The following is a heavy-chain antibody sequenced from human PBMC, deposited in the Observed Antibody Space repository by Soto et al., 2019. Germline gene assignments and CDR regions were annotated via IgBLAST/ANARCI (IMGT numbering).Heavy chain of an antibody. CDR2: IYWDNDR. CDR3: GHRRGGHDWNDGDFDY. V-gene: IGHV2-5*02. Sequence: QITLKESGSPLLNPTQTLTLTCTFSGFSLSTSGVGVGWIRQPPGKALESLALIYWDNDRRYNPSLKSRLAITKDTSKNQVVLTMTNVDPMDTATYYCGHRRGGHDWNDGDFDYWGQGTLVTVSS. J-gene: IGHJ4*02. CDR1: GFSLSTSGVG. D-gene: IGHD1-1*01.